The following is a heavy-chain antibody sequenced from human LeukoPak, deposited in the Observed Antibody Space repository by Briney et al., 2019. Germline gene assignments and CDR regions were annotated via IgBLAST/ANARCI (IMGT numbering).Heavy chain of an antibody. D-gene: IGHD2/OR15-2a*01. CDR1: GFTFRSHG. CDR2: IWYVGSKK. Sequence: GGSLRLSCAASGFTFRSHGMQWVRHAPRKGVEWVAVIWYVGSKKYYADSVKGRFTISRDNSKNTLDLQMSSLRAEDTAEYYCARSNTVISNYYYGMDVWGQGTTVTVSS. CDR3: ARSNTVISNYYYGMDV. J-gene: IGHJ6*02. V-gene: IGHV3-33*01.